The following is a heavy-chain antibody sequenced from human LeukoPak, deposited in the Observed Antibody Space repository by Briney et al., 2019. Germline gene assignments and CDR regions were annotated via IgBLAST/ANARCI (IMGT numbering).Heavy chain of an antibody. D-gene: IGHD6-6*01. CDR3: ARGESSSAHGGMDV. Sequence: PSETLSLTCTVSGGSISSYYWSWIRQPPGKGLEWIGYIYYSGSTNYNPSLKSRVTIPVDTSKNQFSLKLSSVTAADTAVYYCARGESSSAHGGMDVWGQGTTVTVSS. J-gene: IGHJ6*02. CDR2: IYYSGST. CDR1: GGSISSYY. V-gene: IGHV4-59*01.